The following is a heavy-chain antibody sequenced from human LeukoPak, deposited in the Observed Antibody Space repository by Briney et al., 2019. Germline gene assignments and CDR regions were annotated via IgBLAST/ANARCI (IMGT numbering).Heavy chain of an antibody. D-gene: IGHD5-18*01. Sequence: ASVKVSCKASGYTFTSYGISWARQAPGQGLEWMGWISAYNGNTNYAQKLQGRVTMTTDTSTSTAYMELRSLRSDDTAVYYCAREYDGYSSAYYFDYWGQGTLVTVSS. J-gene: IGHJ4*02. CDR3: AREYDGYSSAYYFDY. CDR1: GYTFTSYG. CDR2: ISAYNGNT. V-gene: IGHV1-18*01.